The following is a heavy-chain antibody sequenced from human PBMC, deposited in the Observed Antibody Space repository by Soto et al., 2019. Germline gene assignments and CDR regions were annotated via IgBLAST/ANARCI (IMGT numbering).Heavy chain of an antibody. D-gene: IGHD1-20*01. CDR1: GASISSGDYF. CDR3: ARWPPYNWNSPDY. V-gene: IGHV4-30-4*01. Sequence: PSETLSLTCTVSGASISSGDYFWSWIRQSPGKGLQWIGYIYDSGSTNYNPSLKSRVTISVDTSKNQFSLKLSSVTAADTAVYYCARWPPYNWNSPDYWGQGTLVTVSS. J-gene: IGHJ4*02. CDR2: IYDSGST.